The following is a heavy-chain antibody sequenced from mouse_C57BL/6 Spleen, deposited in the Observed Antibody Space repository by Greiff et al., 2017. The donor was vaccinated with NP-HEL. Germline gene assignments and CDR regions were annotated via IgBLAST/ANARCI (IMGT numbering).Heavy chain of an antibody. V-gene: IGHV2-6*01. CDR1: GFSLTSYG. J-gene: IGHJ3*01. CDR2: IWGVGST. D-gene: IGHD3-3*01. CDR3: ASRAFAY. Sequence: QVQLQQSGPGLVAPSQSLSITCTVSGFSLTSYGVDWVRQSPGKGLEWLGVIWGVGSTNYNSALKSRLSISKDNSKSQVFLKMNSRQTDDTAMYYCASRAFAYWGQGTLVTVSA.